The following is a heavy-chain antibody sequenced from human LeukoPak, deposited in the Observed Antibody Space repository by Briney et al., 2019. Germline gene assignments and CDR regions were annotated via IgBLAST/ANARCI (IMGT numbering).Heavy chain of an antibody. Sequence: PGGSLRLSCAASGFTFSNFDMHWVRQAPGKGLEWVTMISYDGNNKYYVDSVKGRFTISRDNSKNTLDLQMNSLRAEDTAVYYCAKDSYGMDVWGQGTTVTVTS. CDR1: GFTFSNFD. CDR3: AKDSYGMDV. J-gene: IGHJ6*02. CDR2: ISYDGNNK. V-gene: IGHV3-30*18.